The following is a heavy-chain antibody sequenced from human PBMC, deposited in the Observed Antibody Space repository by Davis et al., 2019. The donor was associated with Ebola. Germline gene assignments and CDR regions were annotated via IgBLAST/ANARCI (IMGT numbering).Heavy chain of an antibody. CDR1: GFTFSSYW. J-gene: IGHJ4*02. CDR2: INSDGSST. D-gene: IGHD4-23*01. Sequence: GESLKISCAASGFTFSSYWMHWVRQAPGKGLVWVSRINSDGSSTSYADSVKGRFTISRDNAKNTLYLQMNSLRAEDTAVYYCAVTPKYWYYFDYWGQGPLVTVSS. V-gene: IGHV3-74*01. CDR3: AVTPKYWYYFDY.